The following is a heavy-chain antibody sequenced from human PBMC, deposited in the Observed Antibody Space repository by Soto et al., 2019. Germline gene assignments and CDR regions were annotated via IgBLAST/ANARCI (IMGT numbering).Heavy chain of an antibody. D-gene: IGHD3-16*01. Sequence: SETLSLTCTVSGGSISSGDHYWSWLRQPPGKGLEWIGYIYYSGNTYYNPSLKSRLAISVDTSKNQFSLTLTSVTAADTAVYFCAGEEALIDVPTGGIDYSFVRWGQGTLVTVSS. CDR1: GGSISSGDHY. J-gene: IGHJ4*02. CDR3: AGEEALIDVPTGGIDYSFVR. V-gene: IGHV4-30-4*01. CDR2: IYYSGNT.